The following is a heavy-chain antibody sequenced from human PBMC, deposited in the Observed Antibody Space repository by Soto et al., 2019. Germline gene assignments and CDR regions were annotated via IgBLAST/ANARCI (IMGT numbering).Heavy chain of an antibody. Sequence: QVQLVQSGAEVKKPGSSVKVSCKASGGTFSSYTISWLRQAPGQGLEWRGRIIPILGIANYAPKFQGRVTITADKSTSTAYMELSSLRSEDTAVYYCARDLMVGATPGRWFDPWGQGTLVTVSS. CDR3: ARDLMVGATPGRWFDP. V-gene: IGHV1-69*08. J-gene: IGHJ5*02. CDR1: GGTFSSYT. D-gene: IGHD1-26*01. CDR2: IIPILGIA.